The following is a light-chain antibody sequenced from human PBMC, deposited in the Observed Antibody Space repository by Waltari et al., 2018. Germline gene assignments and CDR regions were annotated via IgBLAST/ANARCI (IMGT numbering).Light chain of an antibody. CDR3: QQYYNSPPT. V-gene: IGKV4-1*01. Sequence: DIVLTQSPDSLAVSLGERATINCKSSQRVLHMSSNNNYLAWYQQKPGQPPKLLIYWASTRESGVPDRFSGSGSGTNFTLTISSLQPEDVADYYCQQYYNSPPTFGGGTRVGIK. CDR2: WAS. J-gene: IGKJ4*01. CDR1: QRVLHMSSNNNY.